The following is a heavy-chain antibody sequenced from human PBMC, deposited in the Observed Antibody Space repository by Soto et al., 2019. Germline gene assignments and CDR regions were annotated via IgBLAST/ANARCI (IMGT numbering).Heavy chain of an antibody. Sequence: QVQLVQSGAEVKKPGASVRVSCKTSGYTFTGHDINWVRQVTGQGGGWLGWISPDCGIRGFRRRFQGRLSMTSEPSTSTAHMDLSGLTADVTAVYYCARRRGDDFDFWGQGTLVAVSS. D-gene: IGHD3-16*01. V-gene: IGHV1-8*01. CDR1: GYTFTGHD. CDR2: ISPDCGIR. J-gene: IGHJ3*01. CDR3: ARRRGDDFDF.